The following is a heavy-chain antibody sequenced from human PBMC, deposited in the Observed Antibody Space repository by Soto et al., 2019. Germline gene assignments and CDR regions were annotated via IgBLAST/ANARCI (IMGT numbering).Heavy chain of an antibody. D-gene: IGHD3-3*01. CDR1: GFTFNSYA. V-gene: IGHV3-23*01. J-gene: IGHJ4*02. Sequence: EVLLLESGGGLVQPRGSLRLSCAASGFTFNSYAMSWVRQAPGKGLEWVSAISGGGGSTYSADSVKGRFTISRDNSKNTLSLQMNNLRAEDTAVYYCAKEDDFWSGYSYFDYWGQGTLVTVSS. CDR3: AKEDDFWSGYSYFDY. CDR2: ISGGGGST.